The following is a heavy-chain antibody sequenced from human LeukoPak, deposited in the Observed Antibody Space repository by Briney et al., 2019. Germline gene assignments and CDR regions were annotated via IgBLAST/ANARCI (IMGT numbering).Heavy chain of an antibody. Sequence: GASVKVSCKASGGTFSNYGISWVRQAPGQGLEWMGWISAYNGNANYAQKLQGRVTMTTDTSTSTAYMELRSLRSDDTAVYYCARVDAVVMYYFDYWGQGTLVTVSS. J-gene: IGHJ4*02. CDR1: GGTFSNYG. CDR2: ISAYNGNA. CDR3: ARVDAVVMYYFDY. D-gene: IGHD4-23*01. V-gene: IGHV1-18*01.